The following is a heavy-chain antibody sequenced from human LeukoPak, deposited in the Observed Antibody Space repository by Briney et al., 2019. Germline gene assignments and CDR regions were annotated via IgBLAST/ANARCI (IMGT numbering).Heavy chain of an antibody. V-gene: IGHV1-2*06. CDR1: GYTFTGYY. J-gene: IGHJ5*02. CDR3: ARAQAWDASDPNWFDP. D-gene: IGHD1-26*01. Sequence: ASVKVSCKASGYTFTGYYMHWVRQAPGQGLEWMGRINPNSGGATYAQKFQGRVTMTRDTSISTAYMELSRLRSDDTAVYYCARAQAWDASDPNWFDPWGQGSLVIVSS. CDR2: INPNSGGA.